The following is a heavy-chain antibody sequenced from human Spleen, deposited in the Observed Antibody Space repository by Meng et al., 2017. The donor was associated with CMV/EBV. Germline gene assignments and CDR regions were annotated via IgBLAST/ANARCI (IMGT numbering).Heavy chain of an antibody. CDR3: ASYDFWTGFDC. J-gene: IGHJ4*02. Sequence: GESLKISCAASEFTFSRHWMSWVRQAPGKGLEWVASIKQDGSEKYYVGSVKGRFTISRDNAKNSLYLQMNSLRAEDTAVYYCASYDFWTGFDCWGQGTLVTVSS. V-gene: IGHV3-7*01. CDR1: EFTFSRHW. CDR2: IKQDGSEK. D-gene: IGHD3-3*01.